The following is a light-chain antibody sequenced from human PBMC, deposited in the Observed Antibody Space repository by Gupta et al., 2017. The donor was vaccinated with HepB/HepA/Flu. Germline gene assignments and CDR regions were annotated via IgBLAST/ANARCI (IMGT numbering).Light chain of an antibody. CDR1: SSNIGAHYD. Sequence: QSGLTQPPSVSGSPGHRVTLSCTGSSSNIGAHYDVHWYQQLPKAAPKLLIYDNNRRPSGVPDRFSGSTSGTSASLAITGLQTEDAADYYCQSFDTSLSSVVFGGGTKLTVL. CDR3: QSFDTSLSSVV. CDR2: DNN. J-gene: IGLJ2*01. V-gene: IGLV1-40*01.